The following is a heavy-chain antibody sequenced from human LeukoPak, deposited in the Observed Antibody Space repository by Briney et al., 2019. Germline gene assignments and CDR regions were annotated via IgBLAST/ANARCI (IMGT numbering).Heavy chain of an antibody. CDR1: GFTFSRSW. V-gene: IGHV3-21*04. CDR2: ISSSSSYI. D-gene: IGHD2-21*01. Sequence: GGSLRLSCAASGFTFSRSWMSWVRQAPGKGLEWVSSISSSSSYIYYADSVKGRFTISRDNSKNTLYLQMNSLRAEDAAVYFCAKAPVTSCRGAYCYPFDSWGQGTLVTVSS. CDR3: AKAPVTSCRGAYCYPFDS. J-gene: IGHJ4*02.